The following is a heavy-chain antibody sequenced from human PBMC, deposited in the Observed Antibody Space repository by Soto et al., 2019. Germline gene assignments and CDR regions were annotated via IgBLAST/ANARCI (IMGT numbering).Heavy chain of an antibody. CDR2: IFHFGKA. CDR3: ARFHES. Sequence: QVQLQESGPGLVKPSETLSLTCTVSGASVNRANFHWSWIRQPPGKGLEWIGYIFHFGKANSNPSLKSWVTISIDTSKHQFPLNLRAVTAANTAIYYCARFHESWGPGMVVTGSS. J-gene: IGHJ5*02. CDR1: GASVNRANFH. V-gene: IGHV4-61*01.